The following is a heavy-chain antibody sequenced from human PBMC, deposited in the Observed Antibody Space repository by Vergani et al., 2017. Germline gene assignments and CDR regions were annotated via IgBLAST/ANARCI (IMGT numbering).Heavy chain of an antibody. V-gene: IGHV3-33*01. D-gene: IGHD3-10*01. Sequence: QVQLVESGGGVVQPGRSLRLSCAASGFTFSSYGMHWVRQAPGKGLEWVAVIWYDGSNKYYADSVKGRFTISRDNSKNTLYLQMNSLRAEDTAVYYCAREVLGYYYGSGSTDYWGQGTLVTVSS. CDR3: AREVLGYYYGSGSTDY. CDR2: IWYDGSNK. CDR1: GFTFSSYG. J-gene: IGHJ4*02.